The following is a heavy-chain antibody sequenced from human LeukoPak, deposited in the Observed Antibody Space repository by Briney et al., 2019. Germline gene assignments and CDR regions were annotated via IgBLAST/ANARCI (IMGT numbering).Heavy chain of an antibody. CDR2: ISCGSSSM. CDR3: ARDRGGGYDFDY. Sequence: PGGSLRLSCAASGFTFSTYCMNRVRQAPGKGLAGVSYISCGSSSMYYARSVKGRFTISRDNAKNSLYLQMNSLRDEDTAVYSCARDRGGGYDFDYWGQGTLVTVSS. V-gene: IGHV3-48*02. CDR1: GFTFSTYC. D-gene: IGHD5-12*01. J-gene: IGHJ4*02.